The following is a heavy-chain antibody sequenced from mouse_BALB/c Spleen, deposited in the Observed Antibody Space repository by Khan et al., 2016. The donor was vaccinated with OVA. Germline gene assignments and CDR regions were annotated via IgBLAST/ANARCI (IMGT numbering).Heavy chain of an antibody. CDR1: GFSLTSYG. J-gene: IGHJ4*01. D-gene: IGHD2-1*01. CDR3: AKWGNSYYATDY. Sequence: VQLQESGPGLVAPSQSLSITCTVSGFSLTSYGVNWVRQPPGKGLEWLGVIWGDGSTNYHSALRSRLSISKDNYKNQVFLKLNSLQTDDTATYYCAKWGNSYYATDYWGQGTSVTVSS. CDR2: IWGDGST. V-gene: IGHV2-3*01.